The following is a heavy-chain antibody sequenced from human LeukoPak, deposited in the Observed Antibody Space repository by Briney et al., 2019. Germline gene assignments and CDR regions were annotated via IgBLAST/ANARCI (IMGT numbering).Heavy chain of an antibody. CDR2: VSDGGRT. CDR3: ARNPSRGYYYMDV. V-gene: IGHV4-4*08. J-gene: IGHJ6*03. Sequence: SETLSLTCSVSGGSITSYYWSWIRQPPGKGLEWIGHVSDGGRTNYSPSLRSRVSISVDTSKNQFSLKLSSVTAADTAVYYCARNPSRGYYYMDVWGKGTTVTVSS. CDR1: GGSITSYY. D-gene: IGHD3-10*01.